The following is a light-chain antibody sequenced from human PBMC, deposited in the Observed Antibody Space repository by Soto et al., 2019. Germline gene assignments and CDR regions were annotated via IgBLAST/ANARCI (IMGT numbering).Light chain of an antibody. CDR1: QGISSY. Sequence: AIRMTQSPSSLSASTGDRVTITWRASQGISSYLAWYQQKPGKAPKLLIYAASTLQSGVPSRFSGSGSGTDFTLTISCLQSEDFATYYCQQYYSYPLITFGQGTRLEIK. CDR2: AAS. V-gene: IGKV1-8*01. J-gene: IGKJ5*01. CDR3: QQYYSYPLIT.